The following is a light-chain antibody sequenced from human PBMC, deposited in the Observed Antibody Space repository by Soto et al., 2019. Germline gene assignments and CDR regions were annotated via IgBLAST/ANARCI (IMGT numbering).Light chain of an antibody. CDR2: EVN. CDR3: SSYAGSNNWV. CDR1: SSDIGGYDF. V-gene: IGLV2-8*01. Sequence: QSVLTQPPSASGSPGQSVAISCTGSSSDIGGYDFVSWYQHLPGKAPKLMIYEVNKRPSGVPDRFSGSKSGNTASLTVSGAQAEDEADYYCSSYAGSNNWVFGGGTKLTVL. J-gene: IGLJ3*02.